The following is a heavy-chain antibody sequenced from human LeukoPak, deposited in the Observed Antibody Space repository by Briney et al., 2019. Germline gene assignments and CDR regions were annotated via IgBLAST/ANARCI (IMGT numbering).Heavy chain of an antibody. J-gene: IGHJ6*03. D-gene: IGHD1-14*01. V-gene: IGHV3-30*04. Sequence: GGSLRLSCAASGFTFSSYAMHWVRQAPGKGLEWVAVISYDGSNKYYADSVKGRFTISRDNSKNTLYLQMNSLRAEDTAVYYCARFAGTTYYYYMDVWGKGTTVTISS. CDR2: ISYDGSNK. CDR3: ARFAGTTYYYYMDV. CDR1: GFTFSSYA.